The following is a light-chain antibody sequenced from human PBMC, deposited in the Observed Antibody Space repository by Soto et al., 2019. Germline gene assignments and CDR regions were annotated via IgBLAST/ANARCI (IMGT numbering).Light chain of an antibody. CDR2: EVS. Sequence: QSALTQPASVSGSPGQSITISCTGTSSDVGGYNYVSWYQRHPGKAPKLMIYEVSNRPSGVSNRFSGSKSGNTASLTISGLQAEDEADYYCSSYTSSSTPNWVFGGGTKLTVL. J-gene: IGLJ3*02. V-gene: IGLV2-14*01. CDR3: SSYTSSSTPNWV. CDR1: SSDVGGYNY.